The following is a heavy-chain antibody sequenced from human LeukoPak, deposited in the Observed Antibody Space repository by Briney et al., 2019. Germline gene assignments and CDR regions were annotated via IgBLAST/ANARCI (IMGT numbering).Heavy chain of an antibody. V-gene: IGHV4-4*07. Sequence: SETLSLTCTVSGGSISSYYWSWIRQPAGKGLEWIGRIYTSGSTNYNPSLKSRVTMSVDTSKNQFSLKLSSVTAADTAVYYCAREAGIAAAGTRYYYMDVWGKGTTVTVSS. CDR3: AREAGIAAAGTRYYYMDV. CDR2: IYTSGST. J-gene: IGHJ6*03. CDR1: GGSISSYY. D-gene: IGHD6-13*01.